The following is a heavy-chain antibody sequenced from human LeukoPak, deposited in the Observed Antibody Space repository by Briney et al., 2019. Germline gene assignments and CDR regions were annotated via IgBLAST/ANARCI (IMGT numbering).Heavy chain of an antibody. V-gene: IGHV1-2*02. CDR3: ARGPDGYSSSSRGDWFDP. CDR2: INPNSGGT. J-gene: IGHJ5*02. Sequence: ASVKVSCKASGYTFTGYYMHWVRQAPGQGLEWMGWINPNSGGTNYAQTFQGRVTMTRDTSISTAYMELSRLRSDDTAVYYCARGPDGYSSSSRGDWFDPWGQGTLVTVSS. D-gene: IGHD6-13*01. CDR1: GYTFTGYY.